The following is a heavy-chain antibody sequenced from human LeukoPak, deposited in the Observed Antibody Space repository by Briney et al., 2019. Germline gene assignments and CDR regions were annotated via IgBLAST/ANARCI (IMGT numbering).Heavy chain of an antibody. CDR1: GGSISSGSYS. CDR3: ARDLSSGSSNDWFDP. CDR2: TYTSGST. J-gene: IGHJ5*02. Sequence: SETLSLTCTVSGGSISSGSYSRSWIRQPAGKGLEWIGRTYTSGSTNYNPSLKSRVTISVDTSKNQFSLKLSSVTAADTAVYYRARDLSSGSSNDWFDPWGQGTLVTVSS. V-gene: IGHV4-61*02. D-gene: IGHD6-13*01.